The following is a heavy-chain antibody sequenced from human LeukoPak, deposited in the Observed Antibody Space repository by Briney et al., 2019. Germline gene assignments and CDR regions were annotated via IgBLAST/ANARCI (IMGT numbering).Heavy chain of an antibody. Sequence: GGSLGLSCAASEFTFSSYGMSWVRQAPGKGLEWVSGISGSGGRTNYADSVKGRFTISRDNYKNTLYLQMNSLRAEDTAVYFCAKNGGYDFAVDYMDVWGKGTTVTVSS. CDR3: AKNGGYDFAVDYMDV. J-gene: IGHJ6*03. D-gene: IGHD5-12*01. V-gene: IGHV3-23*01. CDR1: EFTFSSYG. CDR2: ISGSGGRT.